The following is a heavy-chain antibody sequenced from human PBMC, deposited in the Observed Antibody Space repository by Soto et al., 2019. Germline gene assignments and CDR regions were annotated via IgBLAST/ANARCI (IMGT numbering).Heavy chain of an antibody. D-gene: IGHD1-26*01. CDR3: AKGELRGLLRGFDY. Sequence: QRLEWMGSLNSGNGNTNYSQKFQGRVTITRDTSASTAYMELSSLRSEDTAVYFCAKGELRGLLRGFDYWGQGTLVTVSS. V-gene: IGHV1-3*01. CDR2: LNSGNGNT. J-gene: IGHJ4*02.